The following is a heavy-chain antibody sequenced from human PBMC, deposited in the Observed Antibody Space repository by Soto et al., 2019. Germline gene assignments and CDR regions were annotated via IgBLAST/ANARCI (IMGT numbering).Heavy chain of an antibody. CDR2: ITSDGGST. CDR1: GFTFSSYA. V-gene: IGHV3-64D*06. J-gene: IGHJ4*02. D-gene: IGHD3-22*01. Sequence: GGSLRLSCSASGFTFSSYAMHWVRQAPGKGLEYVSAITSDGGSTYYADSVKCRFTISRDNSKNTLFLQMSSLRAEDTAVYYCVKGTQYYYDSSGVDYWGQGTLVTVSS. CDR3: VKGTQYYYDSSGVDY.